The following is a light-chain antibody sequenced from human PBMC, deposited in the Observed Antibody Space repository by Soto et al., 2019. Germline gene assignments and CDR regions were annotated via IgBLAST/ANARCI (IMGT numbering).Light chain of an antibody. CDR2: KAS. CDR1: QSSSSW. Sequence: DIQMTQSPSTLSASVGDRVTITCRASQSSSSWLAWYQQKPGKTTKLLIYKASSLESGVPSRFSGSGSGTEFTLTISRLQPDDFATYPWTFGQGTKVEIK. J-gene: IGKJ1*01. CDR3: T. V-gene: IGKV1-5*03.